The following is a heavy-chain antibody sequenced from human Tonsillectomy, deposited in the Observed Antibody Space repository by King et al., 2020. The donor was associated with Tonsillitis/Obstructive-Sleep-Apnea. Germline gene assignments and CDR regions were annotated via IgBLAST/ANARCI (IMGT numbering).Heavy chain of an antibody. CDR2: IYHSGCT. CDR3: AREAGPATSLKRFDY. D-gene: IGHD6-25*01. Sequence: VQLQESGPGLVKPSGTLSLTCAVSGGSISSSNWWSWVRQPPGKGLAWIGEIYHSGCTNYIPSLKSRRTISLDKPKKQFSLKLSSVTAADTAVYYCAREAGPATSLKRFDYWGQGTLVTVSS. CDR1: GGSISSSNW. J-gene: IGHJ4*02. V-gene: IGHV4-4*02.